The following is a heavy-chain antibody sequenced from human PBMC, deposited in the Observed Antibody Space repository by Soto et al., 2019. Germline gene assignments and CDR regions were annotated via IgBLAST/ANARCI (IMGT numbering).Heavy chain of an antibody. CDR2: INSDGSST. V-gene: IGHV3-74*01. CDR3: ARGALRFPLYYYMDV. D-gene: IGHD3-3*01. Sequence: GGSLRLSCAASGFTLSSYWMHWVRQAPGKGLVWVSRINSDGSSTSYADSVKGRFTISRDNAKNTLYLQMNSLRAEDTAVYYCARGALRFPLYYYMDVWGKGTTVTVSS. J-gene: IGHJ6*03. CDR1: GFTLSSYW.